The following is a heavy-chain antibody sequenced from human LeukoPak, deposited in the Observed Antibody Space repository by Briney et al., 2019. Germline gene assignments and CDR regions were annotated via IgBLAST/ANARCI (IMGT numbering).Heavy chain of an antibody. V-gene: IGHV4-59*08. CDR2: IYYSGST. CDR1: GGSISSYY. J-gene: IGHJ5*02. D-gene: IGHD6-13*01. Sequence: SETLSLTCTVSGGSISSYYWSWIRQPPGKGLQRLGYIYYSGSTNYNPSLKSRVTISVDTSKNQFSLKLNSVTAADTAVYYCARIYSSSWFLNWFDPWGQGTLVTVSS. CDR3: ARIYSSSWFLNWFDP.